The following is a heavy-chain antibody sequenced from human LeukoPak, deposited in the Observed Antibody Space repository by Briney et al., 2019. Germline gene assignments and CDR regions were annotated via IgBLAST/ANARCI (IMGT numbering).Heavy chain of an antibody. V-gene: IGHV1-69*04. J-gene: IGHJ4*02. CDR2: IIPILGIA. D-gene: IGHD3-22*01. Sequence: SVKVSCKASGGTFSSYAISWVRQAPGQGLEWMGRIIPILGIANYAQKFQGRVTITADKSTSTAYMEPSSLRSEDTAVYYCARDLTSYYYDSSGYYYFDYWGQGTLVTVSS. CDR1: GGTFSSYA. CDR3: ARDLTSYYYDSSGYYYFDY.